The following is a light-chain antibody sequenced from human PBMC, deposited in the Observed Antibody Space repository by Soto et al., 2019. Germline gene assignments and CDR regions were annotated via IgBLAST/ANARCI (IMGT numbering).Light chain of an antibody. Sequence: IALTHSLINLLLPASERSTPSCRASQSVSTKLAWYQQKLGQAPRLLIYDTSTRATGIQARFSGSGSGTEFTLTISSLQSEDFAVYYCQQYNNGLPINFGEGTKVENK. J-gene: IGKJ4*01. CDR2: DTS. CDR3: QQYNNGLPIN. V-gene: IGKV3-15*01. CDR1: QSVSTK.